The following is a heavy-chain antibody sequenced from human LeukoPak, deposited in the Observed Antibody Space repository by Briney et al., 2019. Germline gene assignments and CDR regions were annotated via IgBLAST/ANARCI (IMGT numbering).Heavy chain of an antibody. J-gene: IGHJ5*02. CDR2: INPNSGGT. D-gene: IGHD3-10*01. Sequence: ASVKVSCKASGYTFTGYYMHWVRQAPGQGLEWMGWINPNSGGTNYAQKFQGRVTMTRDTSISTAYMELSRLRSDDTAVYYCARVLLWFGDPDYCNWFDPWGQGTLVTVSS. V-gene: IGHV1-2*02. CDR3: ARVLLWFGDPDYCNWFDP. CDR1: GYTFTGYY.